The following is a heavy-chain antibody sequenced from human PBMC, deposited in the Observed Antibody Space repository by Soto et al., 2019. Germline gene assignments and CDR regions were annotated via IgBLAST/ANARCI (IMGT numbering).Heavy chain of an antibody. CDR3: ARRFSSGWPYFDY. D-gene: IGHD6-19*01. Sequence: ASVKVSCKASGYTFNNYDIHWVLQAPGQGPEWMGVINPSGDITSYAQKFQGRVTMTTDASTSTVYMELSSLRSEDTAVYYCARRFSSGWPYFDYWGQGTPVTVSS. J-gene: IGHJ4*02. CDR1: GYTFNNYD. V-gene: IGHV1-46*02. CDR2: INPSGDIT.